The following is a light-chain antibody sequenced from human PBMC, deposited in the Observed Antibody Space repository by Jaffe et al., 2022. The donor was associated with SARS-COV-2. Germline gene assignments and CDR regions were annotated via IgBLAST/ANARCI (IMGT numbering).Light chain of an antibody. CDR3: QQRGDWPLT. V-gene: IGKV3-11*01. Sequence: EIVLTQSPATLSLSPGERATLSCRASQSVSSRLAWYQQKPGQAPRLLIYEASNRASGIPARFSGSGSGTDFALTISSLDPEDVAVYYCQQRGDWPLTFGGGTMVEIK. CDR1: QSVSSR. CDR2: EAS. J-gene: IGKJ4*01.